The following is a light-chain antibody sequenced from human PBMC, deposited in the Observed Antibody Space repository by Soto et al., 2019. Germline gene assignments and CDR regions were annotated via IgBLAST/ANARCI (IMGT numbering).Light chain of an antibody. V-gene: IGKV3-11*01. CDR1: QSVSSY. J-gene: IGKJ1*01. CDR2: DAS. Sequence: EIVLTQSPATLSLSPGERATLSCRASQSVSSYLAWYQQKPGQAPRLLIYDASNRATGIPARFSGSGSGTDLTLTISSLEPEDFAVYYCQQRRETFGQGTKVEIK. CDR3: QQRRET.